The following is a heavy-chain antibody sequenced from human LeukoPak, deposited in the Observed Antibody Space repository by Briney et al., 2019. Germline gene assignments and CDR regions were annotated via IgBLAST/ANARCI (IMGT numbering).Heavy chain of an antibody. J-gene: IGHJ4*02. D-gene: IGHD3-16*01. CDR3: ATSSGRYVGLYDY. CDR2: IYTSGST. CDR1: GXSISNYY. Sequence: PSETLSLTCTVSGXSISNYYWSWIRQPAGKGLEWIGRIYTSGSTSYNPSLKSRVTISVDTSKDQFSLRLTSVTAADTAVYYCATSSGRYVGLYDYWGQGTLVTVSS. V-gene: IGHV4-4*07.